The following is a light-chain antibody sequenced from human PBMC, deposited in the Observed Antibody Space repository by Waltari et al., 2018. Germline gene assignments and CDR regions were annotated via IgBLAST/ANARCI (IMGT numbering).Light chain of an antibody. Sequence: EVVLTQSPATLALAPGERVTLSCRASQPIGAYLAWFQQKPGQTPTLLIYDTSYRATGVPARFIGGRSGTDFTYTIGSLEPEASAVYYCHQRNNWSRTFGRGTQIESK. CDR1: QPIGAY. CDR2: DTS. CDR3: HQRNNWSRT. V-gene: IGKV3-11*01. J-gene: IGKJ2*01.